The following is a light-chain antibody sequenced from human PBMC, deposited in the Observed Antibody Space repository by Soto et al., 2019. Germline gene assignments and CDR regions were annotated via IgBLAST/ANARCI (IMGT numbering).Light chain of an antibody. J-gene: IGKJ1*01. V-gene: IGKV1-5*01. CDR1: QSISSW. Sequence: DIQMTQSPSTVSASVGDRATITCRASQSISSWLAWYQQKPGKAPKLLIYDASSLESGVPSRFSGSGSGTEFTLTISSLQPDDFATYYCQQYNSPWTFGQGTKVDI. CDR3: QQYNSPWT. CDR2: DAS.